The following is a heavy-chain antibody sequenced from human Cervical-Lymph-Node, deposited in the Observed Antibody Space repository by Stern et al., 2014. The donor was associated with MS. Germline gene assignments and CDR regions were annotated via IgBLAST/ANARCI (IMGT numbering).Heavy chain of an antibody. D-gene: IGHD6-13*01. CDR1: GFTFTNAW. V-gene: IGHV3-15*01. CDR2: IKSYTDGGAT. CDR3: ATGPGIALS. Sequence: EVQLVESGGGLVKPGGSLRLSCAASGFTFTNAWMSWVRQAPGKGLEWVGRIKSYTDGGATDYAAPAKGRFTISSADSDTTLYLQMNSLKTEDTSVCYCATGPGIALSWGQGTLVTASS. J-gene: IGHJ5*02.